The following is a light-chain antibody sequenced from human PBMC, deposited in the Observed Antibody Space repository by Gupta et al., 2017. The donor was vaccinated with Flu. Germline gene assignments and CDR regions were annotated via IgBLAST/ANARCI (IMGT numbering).Light chain of an antibody. CDR1: SSNIGSVFD. J-gene: IGLJ3*02. V-gene: IGLV1-40*01. CDR3: QSFDSSLTAWV. Sequence: QSVLTQPPSVSGAPAQRVTISCIGSSSNIGSVFDVQWYQQFPGTAPKLLIYDNSYRPSGVPDRFSGSKSGTSASLVITGLQAEDEADYYCQSFDSSLTAWVFGGGTKLTVL. CDR2: DNS.